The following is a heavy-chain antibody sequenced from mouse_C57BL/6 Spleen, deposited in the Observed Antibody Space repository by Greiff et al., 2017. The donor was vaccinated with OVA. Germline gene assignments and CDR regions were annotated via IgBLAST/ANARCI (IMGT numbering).Heavy chain of an antibody. CDR1: GYTFTDYY. J-gene: IGHJ2*01. V-gene: IGHV1-19*01. Sequence: EVKLQQSGPVLVKPGASVKMSCKASGYTFTDYYMNWVKQSHGKSLEWIGVINPYNGGTSYNQKFKGKATLTVDKSSSTAYMELNSLTSEDSAVYYCARETAQATFDYWGQGTTLTVSS. CDR2: INPYNGGT. D-gene: IGHD3-2*02. CDR3: ARETAQATFDY.